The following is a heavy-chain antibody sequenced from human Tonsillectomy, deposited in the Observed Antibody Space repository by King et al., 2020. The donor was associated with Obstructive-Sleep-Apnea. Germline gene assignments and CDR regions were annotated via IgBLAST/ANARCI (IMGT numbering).Heavy chain of an antibody. CDR2: IKQDASEK. J-gene: IGHJ4*02. CDR1: GFTFTSYW. V-gene: IGHV3-7*03. Sequence: VQLVESGGDLVQPGGSLKLSCAASGFTFTSYWITWVRQAPGKGLEWVANIKQDASEKYYVDSVKGRFTISRDNAKNSLYLQMNSLRTEDTAVYYCARVFWGYFDYWDQGTLVTVSS. CDR3: ARVFWGYFDY. D-gene: IGHD3-10*02.